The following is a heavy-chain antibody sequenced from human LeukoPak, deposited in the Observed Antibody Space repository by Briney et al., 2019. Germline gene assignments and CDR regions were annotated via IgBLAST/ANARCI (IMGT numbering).Heavy chain of an antibody. J-gene: IGHJ4*02. V-gene: IGHV4-34*01. Sequence: GSLRLSCAVSGFTFSDFWMNWVRQAPGKGLEWIGEINHSGSTNYNPSLKSRVTISVDTSKNQFSLKLSSVTAADTAVYYCARGLSDYWGQGTLVTVSS. CDR2: INHSGST. CDR1: GFTFSDFW. CDR3: ARGLSDY.